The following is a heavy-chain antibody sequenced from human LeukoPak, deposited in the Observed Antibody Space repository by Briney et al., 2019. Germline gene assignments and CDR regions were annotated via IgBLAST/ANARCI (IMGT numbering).Heavy chain of an antibody. J-gene: IGHJ5*01. CDR2: IGIAGDT. V-gene: IGHV3-13*01. CDR3: ARAQPPYHGRLDS. CDR1: EFPSRSYA. D-gene: IGHD3-16*01. Sequence: PGGPLDLPVAPSEFPSRSYACHGAGQATGKGRSGVSGIGIAGDTHYPDSVRGRFTIFRENAKNSLYLQMNSLRAEDTAVYYCARAQPPYHGRLDSWGQGILVTVSS.